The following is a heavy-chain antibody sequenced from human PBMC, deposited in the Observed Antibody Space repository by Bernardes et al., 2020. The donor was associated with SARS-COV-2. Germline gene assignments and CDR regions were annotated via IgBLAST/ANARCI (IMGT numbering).Heavy chain of an antibody. CDR1: GFSFSSYW. V-gene: IGHV3-7*01. J-gene: IGHJ3*02. CDR3: ARAMSGTRGAFDI. Sequence: GGSLRLSCAASGFSFSSYWMSWVRQAPGKGLEWVANIKQDGSEKYYVDSVKGRFTISRDNAKNSLYLQMNSLRAEDTAVYYCARAMSGTRGAFDIWGQGTMVTVSS. CDR2: IKQDGSEK. D-gene: IGHD1-26*01.